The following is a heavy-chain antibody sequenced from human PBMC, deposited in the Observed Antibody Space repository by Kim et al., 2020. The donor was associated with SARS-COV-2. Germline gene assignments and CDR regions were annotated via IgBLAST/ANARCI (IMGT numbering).Heavy chain of an antibody. V-gene: IGHV3-7*01. J-gene: IGHJ4*02. Sequence: GGSLRLSCEGSGFTFSNYWMAWVRQAPGKGLEWLGNINADGSQEYYVDSVRGRFTIYRDSSLYLQMNNLRVEDTAVYFCARAGYESGYDYWGQGTLVTVSS. D-gene: IGHD5-12*01. CDR3: ARAGYESGYDY. CDR2: INADGSQE. CDR1: GFTFSNYW.